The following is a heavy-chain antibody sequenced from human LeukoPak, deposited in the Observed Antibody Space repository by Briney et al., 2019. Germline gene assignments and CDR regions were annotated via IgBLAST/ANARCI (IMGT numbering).Heavy chain of an antibody. D-gene: IGHD3-22*01. J-gene: IGHJ4*02. CDR3: ARVNYDSRDFDY. Sequence: SQTLSLTCTVSGGSISSGDYYWSWIRQPPGKGLEWIGYIYYSGSTYYNPSLKSRVTISVDTSKNQFSLKLSFVTAADTAVYYCARVNYDSRDFDYWGQGTLVTVSS. V-gene: IGHV4-30-4*01. CDR1: GGSISSGDYY. CDR2: IYYSGST.